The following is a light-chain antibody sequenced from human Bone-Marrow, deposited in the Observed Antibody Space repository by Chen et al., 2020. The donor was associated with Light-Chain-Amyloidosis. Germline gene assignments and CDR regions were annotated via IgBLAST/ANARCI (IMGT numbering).Light chain of an antibody. V-gene: IGKV4-1*01. CDR1: QSVLYSSNNKNH. CDR2: WAS. CDR3: QQYYSIPVT. J-gene: IGKJ3*01. Sequence: DIVMTQFPDSLAVSLGERATINCKSSQSVLYSSNNKNHLAWYQQKPGQPPKLLISWASTRESGVPDRFSGSGSGTDFTLTVSSLQAEDVAVYCCQQYYSIPVTFGPGTKVD.